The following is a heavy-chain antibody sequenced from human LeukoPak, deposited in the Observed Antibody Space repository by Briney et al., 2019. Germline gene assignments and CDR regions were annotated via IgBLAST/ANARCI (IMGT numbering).Heavy chain of an antibody. J-gene: IGHJ4*02. D-gene: IGHD3-10*01. CDR2: IIPIFGTA. CDR1: GGTFSSYA. V-gene: IGHV1-69*06. CDR3: ASLRGAIEGISDY. Sequence: SVKVSCKASGGTFSSYAISRVRQAPGQGLEWMGGIIPIFGTANYAQKFQGRVTITADKSTSTAYMELSSLRSEDTAVYYCASLRGAIEGISDYWGQGTLVTVSS.